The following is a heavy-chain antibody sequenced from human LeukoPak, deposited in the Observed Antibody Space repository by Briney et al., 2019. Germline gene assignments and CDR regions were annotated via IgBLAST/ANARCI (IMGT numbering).Heavy chain of an antibody. CDR3: VSGSLQSGYNFDY. CDR2: IKYDGSAT. D-gene: IGHD3-3*01. V-gene: IGHV3-74*01. CDR1: GXTXSNYW. Sequence: SLRLXXAASGXTXSNYWMHWIRQVPGKGLVWVSHIKYDGSATNYADSVKGRFTISRDNAKNTLYLQMNSLRAEDTAVYYCVSGSLQSGYNFDYWGQGALVTVSS. J-gene: IGHJ4*02.